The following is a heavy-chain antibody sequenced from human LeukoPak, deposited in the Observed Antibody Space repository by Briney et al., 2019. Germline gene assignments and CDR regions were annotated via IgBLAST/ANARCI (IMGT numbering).Heavy chain of an antibody. D-gene: IGHD6-13*01. CDR2: ISYDGSNK. V-gene: IGHV3-30-3*02. CDR1: GFTFSSYA. Sequence: GGSLRLSCAASGFTFSSYAMHWVRQAPGKGLEWVAVISYDGSNKYYADSVKGRFTISRDDSKNTLYLQVNSLRADDTAMYYCAKSGLAAAGQRGYFDYWGQGTLVTVSS. J-gene: IGHJ4*02. CDR3: AKSGLAAAGQRGYFDY.